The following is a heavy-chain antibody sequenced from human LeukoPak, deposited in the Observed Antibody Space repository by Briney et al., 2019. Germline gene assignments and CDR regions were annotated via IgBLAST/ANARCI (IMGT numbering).Heavy chain of an antibody. CDR3: ARTSSGPNWFDP. CDR2: IHYSGTT. CDR1: GVSIRGSNYY. D-gene: IGHD3-22*01. Sequence: SETLSLTCNVSGVSIRGSNYYWGLLRQPPGKGLQWIGSIHYSGTTYYNPSLKSRVTISVDTSKNHFSLQLSSVSAADTAVYYCARTSSGPNWFDPWGQGTLVTVSS. V-gene: IGHV4-39*02. J-gene: IGHJ5*02.